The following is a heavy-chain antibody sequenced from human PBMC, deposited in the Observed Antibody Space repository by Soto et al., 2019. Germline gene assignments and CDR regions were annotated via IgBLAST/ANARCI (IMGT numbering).Heavy chain of an antibody. CDR2: ISAYNGNT. V-gene: IGHV1-18*04. CDR1: GYTFTSYG. CDR3: ARRAQPSSGWYRYYSYGMDV. D-gene: IGHD6-19*01. Sequence: ASVKVSCKASGYTFTSYGISWVRQAPGQGLEWMGWISAYNGNTNYAQKLQGRVTMTTDTSTSTAYMELRSLRSDDTAVYYCARRAQPSSGWYRYYSYGMDVWGQGTTVTVSS. J-gene: IGHJ6*02.